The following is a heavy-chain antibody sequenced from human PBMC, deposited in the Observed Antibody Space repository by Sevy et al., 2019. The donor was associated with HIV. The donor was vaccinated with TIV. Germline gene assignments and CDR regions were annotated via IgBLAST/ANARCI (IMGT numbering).Heavy chain of an antibody. CDR3: ARLLYTRGICYLDY. D-gene: IGHD6-13*01. CDR2: IYPDDSET. J-gene: IGHJ4*02. V-gene: IGHV5-51*01. Sequence: GESLKISCKGSGYSFTRYWIAWVRQMPGKGLEWMGIIYPDDSETRYSPSFQGQVTISADKSISTAYLQWSSLGASDSAMYYCARLLYTRGICYLDYWGQGNLVTVSS. CDR1: GYSFTRYW.